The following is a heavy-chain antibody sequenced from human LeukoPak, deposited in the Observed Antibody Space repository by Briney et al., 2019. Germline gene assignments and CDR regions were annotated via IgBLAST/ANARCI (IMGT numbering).Heavy chain of an antibody. Sequence: PWDLLSLTCAGSGDSISSAYYWGWIRQPPGKGLGWIVSIYHNGDTYYSPSLKSRVTMSVDTSKNQFSLMLRSVTAADTAIYYCARHRSGWYAPVQHWGQGTLVTVSS. CDR1: GDSISSAYY. D-gene: IGHD6-19*01. CDR3: ARHRSGWYAPVQH. V-gene: IGHV4-38-2*01. CDR2: IYHNGDT. J-gene: IGHJ1*01.